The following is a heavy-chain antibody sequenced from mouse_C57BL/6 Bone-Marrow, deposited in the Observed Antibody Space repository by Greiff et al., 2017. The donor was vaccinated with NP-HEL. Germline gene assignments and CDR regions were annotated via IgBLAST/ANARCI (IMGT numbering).Heavy chain of an antibody. CDR3: ARNDGYYVLAMDY. CDR1: GYTFTSYG. Sequence: VQGVESGAELARPGASVKLSCKASGYTFTSYGISWVKQSTGQGLEWIGEIYPRSGNTYYNEKFKGKATLTADKSSSTAYMELRSLTSEDSAVYFCARNDGYYVLAMDYWGQGTAVTVSS. D-gene: IGHD2-3*01. J-gene: IGHJ4*01. CDR2: IYPRSGNT. V-gene: IGHV1-81*01.